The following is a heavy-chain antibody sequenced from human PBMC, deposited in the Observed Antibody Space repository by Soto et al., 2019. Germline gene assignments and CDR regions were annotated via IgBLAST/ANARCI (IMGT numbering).Heavy chain of an antibody. CDR3: ASLPAAYYGMDV. Sequence: ETLSLTCTVSGGSISSYYWSWIRQPPGKGLEWIGYIYYSGSTNYNPSLKSRVTISVDTSKNQFSLKLSSVTAADTAVYYCASLPAAYYGMDVWGQGTTVTVSS. J-gene: IGHJ6*02. CDR2: IYYSGST. V-gene: IGHV4-59*01. D-gene: IGHD2-2*01. CDR1: GGSISSYY.